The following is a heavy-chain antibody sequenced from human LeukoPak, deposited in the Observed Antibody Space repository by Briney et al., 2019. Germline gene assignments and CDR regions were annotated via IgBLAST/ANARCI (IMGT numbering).Heavy chain of an antibody. D-gene: IGHD3/OR15-3a*01. CDR1: GFTVSSHA. CDR3: ARETLRDLHWYFDL. V-gene: IGHV3-30-3*01. J-gene: IGHJ2*01. CDR2: LSYDGINE. Sequence: GGSLRLSCEGSGFTVSSHAMHWVRQAPGKGLKWLAVLSYDGINENYADSLRGRFTISRDSFKNTLYLQMNSLTTDNTALYYCARETLRDLHWYFDLWGRGTLVTVSS.